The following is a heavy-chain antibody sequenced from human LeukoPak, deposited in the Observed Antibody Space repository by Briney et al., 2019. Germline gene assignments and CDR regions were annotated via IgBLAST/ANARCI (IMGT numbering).Heavy chain of an antibody. J-gene: IGHJ4*02. Sequence: PGRSLRLSCAASGFTFSNYGMHWVRQAPGKGLEWVAVISYDESDKYYADSVKGRFTISRDNSKNTLYLQMNSLRAEDTAVYYCAKTRSSGSWYGANDYWGQGTLVTVSS. CDR2: ISYDESDK. V-gene: IGHV3-30*18. CDR1: GFTFSNYG. CDR3: AKTRSSGSWYGANDY. D-gene: IGHD6-13*01.